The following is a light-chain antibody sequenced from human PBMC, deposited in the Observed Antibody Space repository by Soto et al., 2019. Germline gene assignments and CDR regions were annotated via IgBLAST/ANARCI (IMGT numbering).Light chain of an antibody. Sequence: QSALTQPRSVSGSPGQSVTISCTGSSSDVGGYNYVSWYQQHPGKVPKLMIYDVSKRPSGVPDRCSGSKSGSTASLTISGLQAEDEADYYGCSYAGNYYVFGTGTKVTVL. J-gene: IGLJ1*01. CDR3: CSYAGNYYV. V-gene: IGLV2-11*01. CDR1: SSDVGGYNY. CDR2: DVS.